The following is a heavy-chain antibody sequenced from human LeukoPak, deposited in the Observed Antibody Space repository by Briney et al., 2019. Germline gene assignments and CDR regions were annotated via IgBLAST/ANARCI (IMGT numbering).Heavy chain of an antibody. D-gene: IGHD1-26*01. Sequence: PSGGALRLSCAASGFTFSSYGMHSVRQAPGKGLEWVAFIRYDGSNKYYADSVKGRFTISRDNSKNTLYLQMNSLRDEETAVYYCAKVWGPYWGQGTLVTVS. J-gene: IGHJ4*02. CDR1: GFTFSSYG. CDR3: AKVWGPY. CDR2: IRYDGSNK. V-gene: IGHV3-30*02.